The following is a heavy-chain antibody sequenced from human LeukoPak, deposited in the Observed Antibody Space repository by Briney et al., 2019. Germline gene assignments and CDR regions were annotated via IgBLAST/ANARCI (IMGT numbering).Heavy chain of an antibody. CDR3: TRDYGVLFDY. V-gene: IGHV3-73*01. CDR1: GFAFSGSA. J-gene: IGHJ4*02. Sequence: PGGSLRLSCTASGFAFSGSAVHWVRQSSEKGLEWVGHIDKESQFYATATAYAASVEGRFTISGDDSKNTAYLQMNSLKTEDTAVYYCTRDYGVLFDYWGQGTLVTVSS. CDR2: IDKESQFYATAT. D-gene: IGHD4-17*01.